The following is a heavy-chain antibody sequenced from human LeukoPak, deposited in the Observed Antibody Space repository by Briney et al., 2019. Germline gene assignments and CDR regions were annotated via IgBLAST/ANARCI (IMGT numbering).Heavy chain of an antibody. V-gene: IGHV4-4*07. J-gene: IGHJ3*02. Sequence: PSETLSLTCSVSGGSMSTYYWIWIRQPAGKGLEWIGRIYISGTTNYNPSLKSRVSLSLDTSRNQFSLKATSVTAADTAVYYCARWPTTQGTFDIWGQGTMVTV. D-gene: IGHD1-1*01. CDR3: ARWPTTQGTFDI. CDR2: IYISGTT. CDR1: GGSMSTYY.